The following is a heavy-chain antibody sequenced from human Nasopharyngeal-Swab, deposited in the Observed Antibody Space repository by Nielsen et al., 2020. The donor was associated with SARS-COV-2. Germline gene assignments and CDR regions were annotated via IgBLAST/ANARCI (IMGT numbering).Heavy chain of an antibody. CDR3: ARQTSFGDWFDP. V-gene: IGHV3-7*03. CDR2: IKQDGSEK. Sequence: WIRQPPGKGLEWVANIKQDGSEKYYVDSVKGRFTISRDNAKNSLYLQMNSLRAEDTAVYYCARQTSFGDWFDPWGQGTPVTVSS. J-gene: IGHJ5*02. D-gene: IGHD2/OR15-2a*01.